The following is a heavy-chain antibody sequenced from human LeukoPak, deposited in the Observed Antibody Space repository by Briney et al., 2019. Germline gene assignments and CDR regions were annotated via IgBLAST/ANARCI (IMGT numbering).Heavy chain of an antibody. Sequence: GGSLRLSCAASGFTFSSYGMHWVRQAPGKGLEWVAVIWYDGSNKYYADSVKGRFTISRDNSKNTLYLQMNSLRAEDTAVYYCARGQTGTFIYYYYGMDVRGQGTTVTVSS. J-gene: IGHJ6*02. CDR1: GFTFSSYG. D-gene: IGHD1-1*01. V-gene: IGHV3-33*01. CDR3: ARGQTGTFIYYYYGMDV. CDR2: IWYDGSNK.